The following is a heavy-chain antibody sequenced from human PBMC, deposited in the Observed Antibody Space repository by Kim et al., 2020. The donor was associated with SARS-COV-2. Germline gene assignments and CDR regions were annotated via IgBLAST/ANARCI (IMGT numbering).Heavy chain of an antibody. D-gene: IGHD1-26*01. V-gene: IGHV3-13*01. CDR3: ARAVREKRGIVGATDYYFDY. Sequence: RFTISRENAKNSLYLQMNSLRAGDTAVYYCARAVREKRGIVGATDYYFDYWGQGTLVTVSS. J-gene: IGHJ4*02.